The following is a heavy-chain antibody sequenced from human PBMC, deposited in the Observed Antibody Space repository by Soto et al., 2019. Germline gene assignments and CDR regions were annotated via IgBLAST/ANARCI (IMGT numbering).Heavy chain of an antibody. J-gene: IGHJ4*02. CDR2: ISYDGSNK. CDR3: AKDLGGSHSYHY. V-gene: IGHV3-30*18. CDR1: GFTFSSYG. D-gene: IGHD1-26*01. Sequence: QVQLVESGGGVVQPGRSLRLSCAASGFTFSSYGMHWVRQAPGKGLEWVAVISYDGSNKYYADSVKGRFTISRDNSKNTLYLQMNSLRAEDTAVYYCAKDLGGSHSYHYWGQGTLVTVSS.